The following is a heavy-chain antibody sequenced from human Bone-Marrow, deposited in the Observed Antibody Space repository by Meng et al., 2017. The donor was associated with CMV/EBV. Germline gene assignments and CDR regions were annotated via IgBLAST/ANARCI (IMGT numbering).Heavy chain of an antibody. CDR1: GGSFSGYY. D-gene: IGHD3-3*01. J-gene: IGHJ3*02. V-gene: IGHV4-34*01. CDR2: INHSGST. CDR3: ASQNILYYDFWSGYYDAFDI. Sequence: SETLSLTCAAYGGSFSGYYWSWIRQPPGKGLEWIGEINHSGSTNYNPSLKSRVTISVDTSKDQFSLKVNSVTAADTAVYYCASQNILYYDFWSGYYDAFDIWGQGTMVTVSS.